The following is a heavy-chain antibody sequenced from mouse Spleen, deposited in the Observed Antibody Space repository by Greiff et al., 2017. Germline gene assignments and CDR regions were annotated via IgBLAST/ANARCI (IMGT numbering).Heavy chain of an antibody. CDR3: ARGGDYNGNYLYYAMDY. Sequence: QVQLQQPGTELVKPGASVKLSCKASGYTFTSYWMHWVKQRPGQGLEWIGNINPSNGGTNYNEKFKSKATLTVDKSSSTAYMQLSSLTSEDSAVYYCARGGDYNGNYLYYAMDYWGQGTSVTVSS. V-gene: IGHV1-53*01. CDR2: INPSNGGT. J-gene: IGHJ4*01. D-gene: IGHD2-1*01. CDR1: GYTFTSYW.